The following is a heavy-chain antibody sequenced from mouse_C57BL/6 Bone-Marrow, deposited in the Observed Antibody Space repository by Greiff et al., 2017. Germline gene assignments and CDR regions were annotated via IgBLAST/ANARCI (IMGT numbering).Heavy chain of an antibody. CDR2: IDPSDSYT. V-gene: IGHV1-50*01. CDR1: GYTFTSYW. J-gene: IGHJ2*01. CDR3: ARSGGYYYGSSSYYFDY. Sequence: QVQLQQPGAELVKPGASVKLSCKASGYTFTSYWMQWVKQRPGQGLEWIGEIDPSDSYTNYNQKFKGKATLTVDTSSSTAYMQLSSLTSEDSAVYYCARSGGYYYGSSSYYFDYWGQGTTLTVSS. D-gene: IGHD1-1*01.